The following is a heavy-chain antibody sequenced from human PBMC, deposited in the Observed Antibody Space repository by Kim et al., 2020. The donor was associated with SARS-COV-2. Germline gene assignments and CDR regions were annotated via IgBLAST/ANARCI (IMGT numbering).Heavy chain of an antibody. CDR3: ARGRPLEI. J-gene: IGHJ3*02. CDR2: IRYDGNER. CDR1: GFTLNYFW. V-gene: IGHV3-7*01. Sequence: GGSLRLSCTASGFTLNYFWMTWVRQAPGKGLEWVANIRYDGNERNYVDSVKGRFTISRDNAKNSLYLQMNGLRGDDMAVYYCARGRPLEIWGQGTTVIVS. D-gene: IGHD6-25*01.